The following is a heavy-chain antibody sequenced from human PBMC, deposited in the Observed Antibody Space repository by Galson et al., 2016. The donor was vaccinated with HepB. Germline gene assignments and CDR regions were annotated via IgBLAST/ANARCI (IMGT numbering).Heavy chain of an antibody. V-gene: IGHV1-3*01. CDR2: INAANGDT. J-gene: IGHJ6*02. CDR1: GYTFTPYA. D-gene: IGHD5-12*01. Sequence: SVKVSCKASGYTFTPYAMYWVRQAPGRRLEWMGWINAANGDTKYSQKLQGRGTITWDTSANTAYMELSSLRAEDTAVYYCARGHIVATVDYYYYGLDVWGQGTTVTVAS. CDR3: ARGHIVATVDYYYYGLDV.